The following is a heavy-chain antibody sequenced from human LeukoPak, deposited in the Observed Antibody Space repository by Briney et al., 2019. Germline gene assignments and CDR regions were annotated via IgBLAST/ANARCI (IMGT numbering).Heavy chain of an antibody. J-gene: IGHJ5*02. Sequence: SETLSLTCTVSGGSISSYYWSWIRQPPGKGLEWIGYIYYSGSTNYNPSLKSRVTISVDTSKNQFSLKLSSVTAADTAVYYCALAAAHFGFDPWGQGTLVTVSS. V-gene: IGHV4-59*12. CDR2: IYYSGST. CDR1: GGSISSYY. CDR3: ALAAAHFGFDP. D-gene: IGHD6-13*01.